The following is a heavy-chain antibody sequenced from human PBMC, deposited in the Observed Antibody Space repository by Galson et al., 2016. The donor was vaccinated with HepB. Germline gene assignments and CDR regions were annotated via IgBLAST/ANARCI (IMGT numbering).Heavy chain of an antibody. CDR2: ISHRSSVT. CDR1: GFTFNNYY. CDR3: ARDRTSRAALEL. J-gene: IGHJ4*02. D-gene: IGHD1/OR15-1a*01. Sequence: SLRLSCAASGFTFNNYYMGWIRQAPGKGLEWVSYISHRSSVTNYADSVRGRFTISIDNARNSLYLQMNTLRTEDTAVYYCARDRTSRAALELWGQGVLVTVSS. V-gene: IGHV3-11*05.